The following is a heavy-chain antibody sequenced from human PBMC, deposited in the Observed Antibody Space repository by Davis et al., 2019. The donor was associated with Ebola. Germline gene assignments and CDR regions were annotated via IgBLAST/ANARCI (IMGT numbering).Heavy chain of an antibody. CDR1: GFTVSSNY. Sequence: GESLKIPCAASGFTVSSNYMSWVRQAPGKGLEWVSVIYSGGSTYYADSVKGRFTISRDNAKNSLYLQMNSLRDEDTAVYYCAREPCDYWGQGTLVTVSS. CDR3: AREPCDY. J-gene: IGHJ4*02. V-gene: IGHV3-53*01. CDR2: IYSGGST.